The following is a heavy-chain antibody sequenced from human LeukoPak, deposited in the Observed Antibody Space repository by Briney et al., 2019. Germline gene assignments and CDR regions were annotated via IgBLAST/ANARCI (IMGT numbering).Heavy chain of an antibody. D-gene: IGHD5-18*01. CDR1: GGTFSSYA. CDR2: IIPIFGTA. V-gene: IGHV1-69*06. CDR3: ARAGWIQLWSQPHYFDY. J-gene: IGHJ4*02. Sequence: ASVKLCCKASGGTFSSYAISWVRQAPGLGLEWMGGIIPIFGTANYAQKFQGRVTITADKSTSTAYMELSSLRSEDTAVYYCARAGWIQLWSQPHYFDYWGQGTLVTVSS.